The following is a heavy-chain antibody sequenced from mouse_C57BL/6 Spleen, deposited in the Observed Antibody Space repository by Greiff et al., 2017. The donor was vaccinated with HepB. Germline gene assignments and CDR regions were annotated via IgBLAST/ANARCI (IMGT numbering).Heavy chain of an antibody. Sequence: VQLQQSGPELVKPGASVKISCKASGYTFTDYYMNWVKQSHGKSLEWIGDINPNNGGTSYNQKFKGKATLTVDKSSSTAYMELRSLTSEDSAVYYCARALLLRFAWFAYWGQGTLVTVSA. CDR1: GYTFTDYY. D-gene: IGHD1-1*01. V-gene: IGHV1-26*01. CDR3: ARALLLRFAWFAY. J-gene: IGHJ3*01. CDR2: INPNNGGT.